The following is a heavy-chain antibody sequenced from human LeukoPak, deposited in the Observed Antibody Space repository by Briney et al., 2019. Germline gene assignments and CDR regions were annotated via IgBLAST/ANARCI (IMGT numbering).Heavy chain of an antibody. J-gene: IGHJ3*02. V-gene: IGHV3-30*18. CDR1: GFTFSSYW. Sequence: GGSLRLSCAASGFTFSSYWMSWVRQAPGKGLEWVAVISYDGSNKYYADSVKGRFTISGDNSKNTLYPQMNSLRAEDTAVYYCANRFYGSGSYFSWDAFDIWGQGTMVTVSS. D-gene: IGHD3-10*01. CDR2: ISYDGSNK. CDR3: ANRFYGSGSYFSWDAFDI.